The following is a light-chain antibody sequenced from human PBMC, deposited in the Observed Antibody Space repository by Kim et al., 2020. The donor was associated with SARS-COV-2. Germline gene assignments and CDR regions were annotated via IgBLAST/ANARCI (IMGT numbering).Light chain of an antibody. Sequence: QSVLTQTSSASGTPGQRVTISCSGSSSNIGSNYVYWFQQLPGTAPKLLVYSNNQRPSGVPDRFSNSKSGTSASLAISGLRSEDEADYYCAAWDDSLRGYVFGAGTKVT. V-gene: IGLV1-47*02. CDR3: AAWDDSLRGYV. CDR2: SNN. CDR1: SSNIGSNY. J-gene: IGLJ1*01.